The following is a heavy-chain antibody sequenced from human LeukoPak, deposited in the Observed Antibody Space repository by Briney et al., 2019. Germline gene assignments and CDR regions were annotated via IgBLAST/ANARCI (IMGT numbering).Heavy chain of an antibody. J-gene: IGHJ5*02. Sequence: GESLKISCKGSGYNFSTYWIGWVRQVPAKGLEWMGIIYPGDSDTRYSLSFQGRVTISADKSITTAYLQWSSLKASDTAMYYCARHEVTMVRGVIKGGWFDPWGQGTLVTVSS. D-gene: IGHD3-10*01. V-gene: IGHV5-51*01. CDR3: ARHEVTMVRGVIKGGWFDP. CDR2: IYPGDSDT. CDR1: GYNFSTYW.